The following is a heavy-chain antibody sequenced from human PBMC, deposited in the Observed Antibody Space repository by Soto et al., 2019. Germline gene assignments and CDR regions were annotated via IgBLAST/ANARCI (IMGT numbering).Heavy chain of an antibody. CDR3: SKEGRNSRFLDD. J-gene: IGHJ4*02. D-gene: IGHD6-13*01. CDR2: IGSSGDTT. CDR1: GFTFSTYA. V-gene: IGHV3-23*01. Sequence: EVQLLESGGDLVQPGGSLRLSCAASGFTFSTYAMSWVRQAPGRGLEWVSGIGSSGDTTYYVDSVKGRFTISRDTSKNTLYLFMHTLRVEDTAVYYCSKEGRNSRFLDDWGQGTLVTVSS.